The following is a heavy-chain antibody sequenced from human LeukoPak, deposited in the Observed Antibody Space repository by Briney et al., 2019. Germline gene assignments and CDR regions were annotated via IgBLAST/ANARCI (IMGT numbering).Heavy chain of an antibody. J-gene: IGHJ4*02. Sequence: GGSLRLSCAASGFTFDDYAMHWVRQAPGKGLEWVSGISWNSGSIGYADSVKGRFTISRDNAKNSLYLQMNSLRAEDMALYYCAKDIDRGYSSSSYFDYWGQGTLVTVSS. CDR2: ISWNSGSI. CDR1: GFTFDDYA. CDR3: AKDIDRGYSSSSYFDY. D-gene: IGHD6-13*01. V-gene: IGHV3-9*03.